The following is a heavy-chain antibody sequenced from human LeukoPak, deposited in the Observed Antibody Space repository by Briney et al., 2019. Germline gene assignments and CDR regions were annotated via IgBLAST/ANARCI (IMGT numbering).Heavy chain of an antibody. CDR2: ISSSSSYI. V-gene: IGHV3-21*01. Sequence: PGGSLRLSCAASGFTFSSYAMSWVRQAPGKGLEWVSSISSSSSYIYYADSVKGRFTISRDNAKNSLYLQMNSLRAEDTAVYYCARDRSRLFDYWGQGTLVTVSS. J-gene: IGHJ4*02. D-gene: IGHD3-22*01. CDR1: GFTFSSYA. CDR3: ARDRSRLFDY.